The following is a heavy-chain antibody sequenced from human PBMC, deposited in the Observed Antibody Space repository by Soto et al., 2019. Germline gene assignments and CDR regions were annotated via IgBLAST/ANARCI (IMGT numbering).Heavy chain of an antibody. D-gene: IGHD3-22*01. CDR2: IYWNDDK. J-gene: IGHJ3*02. CDR3: AHDYYDSSTYCPHDAFDI. Sequence: ESGPTLVNPIQTLTLTCTFSGFSLTTSDMGVGWIRQSPGQALEWLALIYWNDDKRYSPSLKSRLTITTDTSKNQVVLTMTNMDPVDTATYYCAHDYYDSSTYCPHDAFDIWGQGTLVTVSS. CDR1: GFSLTTSDMG. V-gene: IGHV2-5*01.